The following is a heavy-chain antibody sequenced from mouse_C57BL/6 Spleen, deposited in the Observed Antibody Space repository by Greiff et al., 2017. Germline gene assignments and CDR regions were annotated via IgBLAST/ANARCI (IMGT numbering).Heavy chain of an antibody. CDR1: GYTFTGYS. D-gene: IGHD2-1*01. Sequence: QVQLQQSDAELVKPGASVKISCKASGYTFTGYSIHWMKQRPEQGLEWIGYIYPGDGSTKYNEKFKGKATLTADKSSSTAYMQLSSLTSEDSAVYFCSLIYYPGWFAYWGQGTLVTVSA. V-gene: IGHV1-78*01. CDR2: IYPGDGST. CDR3: SLIYYPGWFAY. J-gene: IGHJ3*01.